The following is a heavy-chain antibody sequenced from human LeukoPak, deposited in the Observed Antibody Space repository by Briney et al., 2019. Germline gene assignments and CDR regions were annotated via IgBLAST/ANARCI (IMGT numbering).Heavy chain of an antibody. J-gene: IGHJ4*02. V-gene: IGHV3-21*01. CDR2: ISGGSDYI. Sequence: ETLSLTCTVSGGSINNFYWYWVRQAPGKGLEWVSSISGGSDYIYYADSLKGRFTVSRDNAKNSLYLQMNSLRADDTAVYYCAREQIDSSSWPFGIDYWGQGTLVTVSS. CDR1: GGSINNFY. D-gene: IGHD6-13*01. CDR3: AREQIDSSSWPFGIDY.